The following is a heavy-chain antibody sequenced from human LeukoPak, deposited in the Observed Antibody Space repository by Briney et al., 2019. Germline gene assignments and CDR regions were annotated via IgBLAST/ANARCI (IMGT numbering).Heavy chain of an antibody. J-gene: IGHJ4*02. CDR1: HYTFTNYG. Sequence: ASVKVSCKASHYTFTNYGISWMRQAPGQGLEWMGWIRAYNGNTNYAQKLQGRVTMTTDTSTSTAYMELRSLSSDDTAVYYCASLRTTGFYFDYWGQGTLVTVSS. CDR2: IRAYNGNT. CDR3: ASLRTTGFYFDY. D-gene: IGHD4-17*01. V-gene: IGHV1-18*01.